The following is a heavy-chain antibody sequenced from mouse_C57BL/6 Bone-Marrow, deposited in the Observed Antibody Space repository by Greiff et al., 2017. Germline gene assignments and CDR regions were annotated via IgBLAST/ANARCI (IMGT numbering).Heavy chain of an antibody. D-gene: IGHD4-1*01. CDR3: ARKANWDAMDY. J-gene: IGHJ4*01. CDR2: IWSGGST. CDR1: GFSLTSYG. V-gene: IGHV2-2*02. Sequence: VQLQQSGPGLVQPSQSLSITCTVSGFSLTSYGVHWVRQSPGKGLEWLGVIWSGGSTDYNAAFISRLSISKDNSKSQVFFKMNRLQANDTAIYYCARKANWDAMDYWGQGTSVTVSS.